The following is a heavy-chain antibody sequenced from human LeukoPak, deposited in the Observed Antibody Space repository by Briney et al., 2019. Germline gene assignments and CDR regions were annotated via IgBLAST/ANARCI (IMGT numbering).Heavy chain of an antibody. D-gene: IGHD2-15*01. J-gene: IGHJ4*02. Sequence: PSGTLSLTCTVSGGSISSYHWSWIRQSPGKGLELIGYFYNSGSTNYNPSLKSRVTILVDTSRNQFSLRLSSVTAADTAVYYCARGGGCSGGSCYLFDYWGQGTLVTVSS. CDR3: ARGGGCSGGSCYLFDY. V-gene: IGHV4-59*08. CDR1: GGSISSYH. CDR2: FYNSGST.